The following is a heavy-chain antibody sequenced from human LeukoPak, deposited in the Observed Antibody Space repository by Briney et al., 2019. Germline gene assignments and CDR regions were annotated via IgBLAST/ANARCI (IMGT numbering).Heavy chain of an antibody. CDR2: ISTYNGNT. CDR1: GYTFTSYG. Sequence: ASVKVSCKASGYTFTSYGISLVRQAPGQGLEWMGWISTYNGNTHYAQKLQGRVTMTTDTSTSTAYMELRSLRSDDTAVYYCAGDSRLFGSWYGDFDYWGQGTLVTVSS. CDR3: AGDSRLFGSWYGDFDY. J-gene: IGHJ4*02. D-gene: IGHD6-13*01. V-gene: IGHV1-18*01.